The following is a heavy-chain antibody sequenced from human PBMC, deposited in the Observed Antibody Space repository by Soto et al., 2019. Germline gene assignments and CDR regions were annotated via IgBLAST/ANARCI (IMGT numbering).Heavy chain of an antibody. D-gene: IGHD3-10*01. CDR3: ARDISITMVRGVRYYYYYMDV. Sequence: SETQSHTCTVSEGSIISGGYYWSWNRQHPGKGLEWIGYIYYSGSTYYNPSLKSRVTISVDTSKNQFSLKLSSVTAADTAVYYCARDISITMVRGVRYYYYYMDVWGKGTTVTVSS. CDR1: EGSIISGGYY. J-gene: IGHJ6*03. CDR2: IYYSGST. V-gene: IGHV4-31*03.